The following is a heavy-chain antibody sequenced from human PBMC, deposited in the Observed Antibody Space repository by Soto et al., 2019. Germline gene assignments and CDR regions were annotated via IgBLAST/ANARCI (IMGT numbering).Heavy chain of an antibody. Sequence: EVQLLEAGGGLVQPGGSLRLSCAASGFTFSSYAMSWVRQAPGKGLEWVSVISGSGGSTYYADSVKGRFTISRDNSKNXLYLQMNSLRAEDTAVYYCAKEGSVMVRGRVNWFDPWGQGTLVTVSS. CDR1: GFTFSSYA. CDR3: AKEGSVMVRGRVNWFDP. V-gene: IGHV3-23*01. D-gene: IGHD3-10*01. CDR2: ISGSGGST. J-gene: IGHJ5*02.